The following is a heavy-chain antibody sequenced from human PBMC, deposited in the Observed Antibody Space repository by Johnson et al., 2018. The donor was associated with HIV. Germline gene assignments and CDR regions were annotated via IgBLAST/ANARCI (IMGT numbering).Heavy chain of an antibody. V-gene: IGHV3-52*01. CDR1: GFTFSSSW. J-gene: IGHJ3*02. D-gene: IGHD6-6*01. Sequence: VQLVESGGGLVQPGGSLRLSCAASGFTFSSSWMHWVCQAPEKGLEWVADIKCDGSAKYYGASVKGRLTIARDNAKNSLYLQMNSLRAEDTAVYYCARDVIKVIAARDDAFDIWGQGTMVTVSS. CDR3: ARDVIKVIAARDDAFDI. CDR2: IKCDGSAK.